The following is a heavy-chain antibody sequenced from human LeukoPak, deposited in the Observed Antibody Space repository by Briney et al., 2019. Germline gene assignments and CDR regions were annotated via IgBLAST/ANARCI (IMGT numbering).Heavy chain of an antibody. CDR3: ARDQYYDFSPDY. V-gene: IGHV1-18*01. Sequence: ASVKVSCKASGYTFTSYGISWVRQAPGQGLEWMGWISAYNGNTNYAQKLQGRVTMTTDTSTSTAYMELRSLGSDDTAVYYCARDQYYDFSPDYWGQGTLVTVSS. J-gene: IGHJ4*02. D-gene: IGHD3-3*01. CDR2: ISAYNGNT. CDR1: GYTFTSYG.